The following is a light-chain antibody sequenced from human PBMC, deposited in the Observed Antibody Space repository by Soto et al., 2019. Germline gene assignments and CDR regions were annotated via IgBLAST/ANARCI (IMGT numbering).Light chain of an antibody. J-gene: IGKJ4*01. V-gene: IGKV1-27*01. Sequence: DIQMTQSPSSLSASVGDRDTITCRASQGISKYLAWYQQKPGKVPKLLIYAASTLQSGVPSRFSGSGSGTDFTLTISSLQPEDVASYYCQKYISVPLTFGGGTKVEIK. CDR1: QGISKY. CDR3: QKYISVPLT. CDR2: AAS.